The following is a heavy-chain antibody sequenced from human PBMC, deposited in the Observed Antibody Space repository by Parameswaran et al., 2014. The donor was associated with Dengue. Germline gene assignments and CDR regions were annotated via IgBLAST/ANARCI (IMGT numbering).Heavy chain of an antibody. CDR2: IKQDGSEK. CDR1: EFTFSNYW. Sequence: GGSLRLSCAASEFTFSNYWMSWVRQAPGKGLEWVANIKQDGSEKYYVDSVKGRFTTSRDNAKNSLYLQMNSLRAEDTAVYYCARDLVTGTPWFDPWGQGTLVTVSS. CDR3: ARDLVTGTPWFDP. V-gene: IGHV3-7*01. J-gene: IGHJ5*02. D-gene: IGHD1-7*01.